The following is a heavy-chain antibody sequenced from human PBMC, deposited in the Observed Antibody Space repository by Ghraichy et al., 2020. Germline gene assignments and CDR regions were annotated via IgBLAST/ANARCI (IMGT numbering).Heavy chain of an antibody. CDR1: GFTFSSYG. CDR3: AKDGLDGGSPYYFDY. Sequence: SCAASGFTFSSYGMHWVRQAPGKGLEWVAVISYDGSNKYYADSVKGRFTISRDNSKNTLYLQMNSLRAEDTAVYYCAKDGLDGGSPYYFDYWGQGTLVTVSS. D-gene: IGHD3-16*01. J-gene: IGHJ4*02. CDR2: ISYDGSNK. V-gene: IGHV3-30*18.